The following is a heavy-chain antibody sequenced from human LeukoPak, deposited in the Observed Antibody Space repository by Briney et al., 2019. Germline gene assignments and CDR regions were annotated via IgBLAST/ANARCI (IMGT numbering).Heavy chain of an antibody. Sequence: GGSLRLSCAASGFTFNDYGMSWVRQAPGKGLEWVSGINWNGGSTGYADSVKGRFTISRDNAKDSLYLQMNSLRAEDTAIYYCARHFGGGDSSGPYFWGQGTLVTASS. CDR2: INWNGGST. CDR3: ARHFGGGDSSGPYF. J-gene: IGHJ4*02. D-gene: IGHD3-22*01. CDR1: GFTFNDYG. V-gene: IGHV3-20*04.